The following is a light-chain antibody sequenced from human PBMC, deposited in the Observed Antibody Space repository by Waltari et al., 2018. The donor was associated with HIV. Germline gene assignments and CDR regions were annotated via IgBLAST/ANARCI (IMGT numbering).Light chain of an antibody. Sequence: QSALTQPASVSGSPGQSITISCTGTSSDVGGYNYVSWYQQHPGKAPKLMIYEVSNRPSGVSNRFSGSKSANTASLTISGLQAEYEADYYCSSYTSSTSPVFGGGTKLTVL. CDR1: SSDVGGYNY. J-gene: IGLJ2*01. V-gene: IGLV2-14*01. CDR3: SSYTSSTSPV. CDR2: EVS.